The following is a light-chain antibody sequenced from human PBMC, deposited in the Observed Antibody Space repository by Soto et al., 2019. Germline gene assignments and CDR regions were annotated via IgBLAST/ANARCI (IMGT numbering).Light chain of an antibody. V-gene: IGLV2-14*03. J-gene: IGLJ1*01. CDR2: DVS. CDR3: LSYTCSRTYD. Sequence: QSVLTQPASVSGSPGQSIAISCTGTSGDIGGYNYASWYQQHPGRAPMRSSYDVSNRPPGVSARFSGSKSDHTASLTISGLQPEHEGDYYCLSYTCSRTYDFGSGTKVTGL. CDR1: SGDIGGYNY.